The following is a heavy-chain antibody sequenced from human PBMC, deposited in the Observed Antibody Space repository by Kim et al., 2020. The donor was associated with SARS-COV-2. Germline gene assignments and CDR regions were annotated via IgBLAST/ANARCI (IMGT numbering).Heavy chain of an antibody. CDR2: ISAGGDYT. Sequence: GGSLRLSCAASGFTFSNYYMSWIRQAPGKGLEWVSYISAGGDYTNYADSVKGRFTISRDNAKNSLFLEMNNLRVEDTAVYYCPRAQAGFAFDLWGRGTLVTVSS. D-gene: IGHD6-19*01. CDR3: PRAQAGFAFDL. V-gene: IGHV3-11*05. J-gene: IGHJ2*01. CDR1: GFTFSNYY.